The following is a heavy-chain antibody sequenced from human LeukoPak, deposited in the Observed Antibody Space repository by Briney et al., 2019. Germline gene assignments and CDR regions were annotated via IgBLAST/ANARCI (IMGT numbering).Heavy chain of an antibody. V-gene: IGHV3-74*01. J-gene: IGHJ6*03. CDR1: GFAFSNYW. Sequence: QTGGSLRLSCAASGFAFSNYWLHWVRQAPGKGLEWVARISTHGSSTNYADSVKGRFTISRDNAKNTLYLQMTSLSAEDTAVYYALAGYYYYYMDVWGKGTTVTVSS. CDR3: LAGYYYYYMDV. D-gene: IGHD6-13*01. CDR2: ISTHGSST.